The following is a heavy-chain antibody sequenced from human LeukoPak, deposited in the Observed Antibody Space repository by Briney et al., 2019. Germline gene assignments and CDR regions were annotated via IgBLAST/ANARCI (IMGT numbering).Heavy chain of an antibody. J-gene: IGHJ3*02. Sequence: PSETLSLTCTVSGGSISSGSYYWSWIRQPAGKGLEGIGRIYTSGSTNYNPSLKSRVTISVDTSKNQFSLKLSSVTAADTAVYYCAREKLRFLERAFDIWGQGTMVTVSS. D-gene: IGHD3-3*01. CDR1: GGSISSGSYY. CDR3: AREKLRFLERAFDI. V-gene: IGHV4-61*02. CDR2: IYTSGST.